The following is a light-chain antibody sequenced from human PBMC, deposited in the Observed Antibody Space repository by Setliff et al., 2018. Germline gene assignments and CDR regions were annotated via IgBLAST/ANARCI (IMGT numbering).Light chain of an antibody. Sequence: EIVLTQSPGTLSLSPGERATLSCRASQTVGRNYLAWFQQKPGQAPRLLIYGASSRAAGIPDRFSGSGSGTDFTLTISRLEPEDFVVYYCQQYANSPLTFGGGTKVDIK. CDR3: QQYANSPLT. V-gene: IGKV3-20*01. J-gene: IGKJ4*01. CDR2: GAS. CDR1: QTVGRNY.